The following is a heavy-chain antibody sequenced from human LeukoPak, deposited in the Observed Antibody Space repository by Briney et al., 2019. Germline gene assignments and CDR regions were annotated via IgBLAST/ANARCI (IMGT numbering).Heavy chain of an antibody. CDR1: GFTFTTST. D-gene: IGHD6-19*01. Sequence: SAKVSCKPSGFTFTTSTMQWVRPARGQRPEFIGWIVVGSGTTNYAHKFQERATITRDMSTRTAYMELSSLTYEDTAVYYCAACSVASGWCYLDYWGQGTLVTVSS. CDR2: IVVGSGTT. J-gene: IGHJ4*02. V-gene: IGHV1-58*02. CDR3: AACSVASGWCYLDY.